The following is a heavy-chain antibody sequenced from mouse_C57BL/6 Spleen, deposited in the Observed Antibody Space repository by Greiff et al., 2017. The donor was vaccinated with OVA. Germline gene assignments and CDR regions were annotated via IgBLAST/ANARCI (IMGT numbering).Heavy chain of an antibody. V-gene: IGHV1-52*01. D-gene: IGHD1-1*01. CDR2: IDPSDSET. Sequence: QVQLQQPGAELVRPGSSVKLSCKASGYTFTSYWMHWVKQRPIQGLEWIGNIDPSDSETHYNQKFKDKATLTVDKSSSTAYMQLSSLTSEDSAVYYGARQDYGSSYYFDYWGQGTTLTVSS. CDR1: GYTFTSYW. CDR3: ARQDYGSSYYFDY. J-gene: IGHJ2*01.